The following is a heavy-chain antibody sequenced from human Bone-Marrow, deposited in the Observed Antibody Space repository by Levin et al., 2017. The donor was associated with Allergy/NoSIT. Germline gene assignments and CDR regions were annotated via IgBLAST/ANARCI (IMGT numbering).Heavy chain of an antibody. V-gene: IGHV3-7*01. D-gene: IGHD4-11*01. CDR3: ARDKSNPHFDY. Sequence: LSLTCAASGFTFYNYWMSWVRQAPGKGLEWVANIKQDGSEKYYVDSVKGRFTISRDNAKNSLYLQINSLRAEDTAVYYCARDKSNPHFDYWGQGTLVTVSS. CDR2: IKQDGSEK. J-gene: IGHJ4*02. CDR1: GFTFYNYW.